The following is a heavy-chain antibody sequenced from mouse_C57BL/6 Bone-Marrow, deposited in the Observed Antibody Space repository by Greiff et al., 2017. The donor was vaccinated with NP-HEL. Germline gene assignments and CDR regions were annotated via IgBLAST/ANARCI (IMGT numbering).Heavy chain of an antibody. V-gene: IGHV1-15*01. CDR2: IDPETGGT. CDR3: TNRYGPFDY. J-gene: IGHJ2*01. CDR1: GYTFTDYE. D-gene: IGHD1-1*02. Sequence: QVQLQQSGAELVRPGASVTLSCKASGYTFTDYEMHWVKQTPVHGLEWIGAIDPETGGTAYNQKFKGKAILTADKPSSTAYKELRTLTSEDSAVYYCTNRYGPFDYWGQGTTLTVSS.